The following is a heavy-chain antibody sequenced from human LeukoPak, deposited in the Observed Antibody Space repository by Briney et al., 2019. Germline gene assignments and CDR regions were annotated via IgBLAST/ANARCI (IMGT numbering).Heavy chain of an antibody. Sequence: GGSLRLSCASSRVIHSVYYMSWMRQAPGKGLEWVSYISSSSSYTNYADSVKGRFTISRDNAKNSLYLQMHSLRPEDTRVYYCASVHYGSGSYYYFDYWGQGTLVTVSS. V-gene: IGHV3-11*03. D-gene: IGHD3-10*01. CDR2: ISSSSSYT. CDR3: ASVHYGSGSYYYFDY. J-gene: IGHJ4*02. CDR1: RVIHSVYY.